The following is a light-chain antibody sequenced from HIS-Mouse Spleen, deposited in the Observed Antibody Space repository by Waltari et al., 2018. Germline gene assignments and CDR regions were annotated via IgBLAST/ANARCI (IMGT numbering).Light chain of an antibody. CDR2: EDN. CDR1: SCRIASHS. CDR3: QSYDSSNLV. J-gene: IGLJ3*02. Sequence: FMLTPPHSVSESPGKTVTLSCPRRSCRIASHSVPWYQQRPGSAPTTVIYEDNQRPSGVPDRFSGSIDSSSNSASLTISGLKTEDEADYYCQSYDSSNLVFGGGTKLTVL. V-gene: IGLV6-57*04.